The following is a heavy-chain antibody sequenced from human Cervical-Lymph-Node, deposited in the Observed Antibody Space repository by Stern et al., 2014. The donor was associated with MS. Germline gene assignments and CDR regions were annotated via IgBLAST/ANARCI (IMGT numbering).Heavy chain of an antibody. D-gene: IGHD5-18*01. CDR1: GGSFSTYV. V-gene: IGHV1-69*01. CDR3: AGKRGNNYGFDY. Sequence: VQLVESGAEVKKPGSSVKVSCKASGGSFSTYVFNWVRQAPGQGLEWMGGIVSIFDKANYAPKFQGRVTLTAEEATSTVYMELSSLRSEDTAVYYCAGKRGNNYGFDYWGQGTPVAVS. CDR2: IVSIFDKA. J-gene: IGHJ4*02.